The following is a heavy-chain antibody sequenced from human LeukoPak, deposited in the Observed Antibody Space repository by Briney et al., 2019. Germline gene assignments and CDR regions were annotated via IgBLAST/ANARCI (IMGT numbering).Heavy chain of an antibody. D-gene: IGHD3-16*02. CDR3: ARGIMITFGGVIDTPYYFDY. J-gene: IGHJ4*02. CDR1: GGSLTTYY. V-gene: IGHV4-59*01. Sequence: PSETLSLTCSVSGGSLTTYYWSWIRLPPGKALEWIGYIYYSGSTNYNPSLKSRLTISVDTSKNQFSLKLSSVTAADTAVYYCARGIMITFGGVIDTPYYFDYWGQGTLVTVSS. CDR2: IYYSGST.